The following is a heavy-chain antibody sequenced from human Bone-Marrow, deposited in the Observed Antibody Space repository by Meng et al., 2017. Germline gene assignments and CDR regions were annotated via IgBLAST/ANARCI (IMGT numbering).Heavy chain of an antibody. D-gene: IGHD3-10*01. CDR2: IRSKAYGGTT. CDR3: TRDPSWDYYGSGDFDY. J-gene: IGHJ4*02. Sequence: GGSLRLSCTASGFTFGDYAMSWFRQAPGKGLEWVGFIRSKAYGGTTEYAAPVKGRFTISRDDSKSIAYLQMNSLKTEDTAVYYCTRDPSWDYYGSGDFDYWGQGTLVTVSS. CDR1: GFTFGDYA. V-gene: IGHV3-49*03.